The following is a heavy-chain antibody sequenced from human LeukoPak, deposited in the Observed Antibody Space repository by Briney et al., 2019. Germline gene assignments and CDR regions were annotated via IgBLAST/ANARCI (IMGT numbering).Heavy chain of an antibody. D-gene: IGHD3-10*01. CDR1: GGSISSGGYS. CDR2: IYHSGST. Sequence: PSETLSLTCAVSGGSISSGGYSWSWIRQPPGKGLEWIGYIYHSGSTYYNPSLKSRVTISVDRSKNQFSLKLSSVTAADTAVYYCARVGYPYYYGSGSYFDWYFDLWGRGTLVTVSS. V-gene: IGHV4-30-2*01. CDR3: ARVGYPYYYGSGSYFDWYFDL. J-gene: IGHJ2*01.